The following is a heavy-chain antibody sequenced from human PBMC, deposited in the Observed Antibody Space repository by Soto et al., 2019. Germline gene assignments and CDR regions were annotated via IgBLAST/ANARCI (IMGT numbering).Heavy chain of an antibody. J-gene: IGHJ4*02. CDR3: AGGITATRN. D-gene: IGHD6-13*01. CDR2: ISCSGGST. V-gene: IGHV3-23*01. CDR1: GFTFSSYA. Sequence: EVQLLESGGGLVQPGGSLRLSCAASGFTFSSYAMSWVRQAPGKGLEWVSAISCSGGSTYYADSVKGRFTISRDNSKNTLYLHMNSLRAEDTVVYYCAGGITATRNWGQGTLVTVSS.